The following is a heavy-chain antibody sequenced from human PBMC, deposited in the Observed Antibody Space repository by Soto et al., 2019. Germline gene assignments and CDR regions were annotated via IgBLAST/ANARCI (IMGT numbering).Heavy chain of an antibody. CDR2: ISAYNGNT. J-gene: IGHJ4*02. CDR3: ARDHSPYSIAARTGIDY. V-gene: IGHV1-18*01. D-gene: IGHD6-6*01. Sequence: ASVKVSCKASGYTFTSYGISWVRQAPGQGLEWMGWISAYNGNTNYAQKLQGRVTMTTDTSTSTAYMELRSLRSDDTAVYYCARDHSPYSIAARTGIDYWGQGTLVTVSS. CDR1: GYTFTSYG.